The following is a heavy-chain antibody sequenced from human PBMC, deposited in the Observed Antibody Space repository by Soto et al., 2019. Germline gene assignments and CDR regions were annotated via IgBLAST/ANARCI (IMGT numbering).Heavy chain of an antibody. V-gene: IGHV4-59*01. J-gene: IGHJ4*02. CDR2: TYHRGST. CDR1: GVSISSYF. Sequence: PSETLSLTCSVSGVSISSYFWSWIRKAPGRGLEWIGYTYHRGSTNYSPSLRSRVAISLDTSENQFSLKVNSVTAADTAVYYCARIGGYHGPLDYWGQGTPVTVSS. D-gene: IGHD6-25*01. CDR3: ARIGGYHGPLDY.